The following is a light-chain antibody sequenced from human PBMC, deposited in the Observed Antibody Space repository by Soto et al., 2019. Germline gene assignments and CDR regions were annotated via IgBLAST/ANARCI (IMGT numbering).Light chain of an antibody. V-gene: IGKV1-5*03. CDR3: QQYTTFYT. Sequence: IQMTQSPSTLSAFIGDRITISCRASQSIHNWLAWSQQKPGKAPKLLIYKASTLQSGVPSRFSGSGSGTDFTLTISSLQADDFATYYCQQYTTFYTFGQGTKLEVK. CDR2: KAS. J-gene: IGKJ2*01. CDR1: QSIHNW.